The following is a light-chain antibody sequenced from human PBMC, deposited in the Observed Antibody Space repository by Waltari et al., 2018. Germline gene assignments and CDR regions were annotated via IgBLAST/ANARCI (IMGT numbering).Light chain of an antibody. CDR1: TRDVGAYNF. J-gene: IGLJ2*01. CDR3: RTYAGRYNRV. V-gene: IGLV2-11*01. Sequence: QSALSHPRSVPGSPGPSVPISCTGTTRDVGAYNFVPWYQHPPGKAPTLLLYDATKWPSGGPDGSCGSKSGKTASRTSPGLQAEDEADYYCRTYAGRYNRVICGGTMLTVL. CDR2: DAT.